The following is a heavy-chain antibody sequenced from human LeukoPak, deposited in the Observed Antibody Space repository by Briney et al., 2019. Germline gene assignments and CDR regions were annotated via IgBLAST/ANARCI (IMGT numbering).Heavy chain of an antibody. CDR2: IIPSDGFT. Sequence: ASVKVSCKASGYTFSSYYVHWVRQAPGQGLEWMGMIIPSDGFTSYAQKFQGRVTMTRDMSTSTVYMELSSLRSEDTAVYYCARGGFRITMVRGVRFPYNWFDPWGQGTLVTVSS. CDR3: ARGGFRITMVRGVRFPYNWFDP. D-gene: IGHD3-10*01. CDR1: GYTFSSYY. V-gene: IGHV1-46*01. J-gene: IGHJ5*02.